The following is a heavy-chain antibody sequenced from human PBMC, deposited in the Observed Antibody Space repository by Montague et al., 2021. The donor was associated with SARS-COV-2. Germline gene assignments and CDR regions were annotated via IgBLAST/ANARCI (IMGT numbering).Heavy chain of an antibody. CDR1: GDSVSSNSAA. Sequence: CAISGDSVSSNSAAWNWIRQSPSRGLEWLGRTYYRSEWYNDYAVSVKSRITINPDTSKNQFSLRLNSVTPEDTAVYYCARDTRIQLWFDRDYYYGMDVWGQGTTVTVSS. CDR3: ARDTRIQLWFDRDYYYGMDV. V-gene: IGHV6-1*01. CDR2: TYYRSEWYN. J-gene: IGHJ6*02. D-gene: IGHD5-18*01.